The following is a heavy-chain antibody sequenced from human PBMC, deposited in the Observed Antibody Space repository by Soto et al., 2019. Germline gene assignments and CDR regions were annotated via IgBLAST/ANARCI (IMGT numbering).Heavy chain of an antibody. CDR1: GGSYSSSY. V-gene: IGHV4-34*01. J-gene: IGHJ6*03. Sequence: SLTCAVYGGSYSSSYWSSIRQHPGKGLEWIGEINHSGSTNYNPSLKSRVTISVDTSKNQFSLKLSSLRSEDTAVYYCARGRPITIFGVVNPWSYYMDVWGKGTTVTVSS. CDR2: INHSGST. D-gene: IGHD3-3*01. CDR3: ARGRPITIFGVVNPWSYYMDV.